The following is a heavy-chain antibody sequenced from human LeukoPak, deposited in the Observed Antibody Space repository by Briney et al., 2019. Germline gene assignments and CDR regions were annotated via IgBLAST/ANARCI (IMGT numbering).Heavy chain of an antibody. CDR1: GFTFSSYS. CDR2: ISSSSSYI. V-gene: IGHV3-21*01. Sequence: GESLKISCAASGFTFSSYSMNWVRQAPGKGLEWVSSISSSSSYIYYADSVKGRFTISRDNAKNSLYLQMNSLRAEDTAVYYCARDSYYDSSGVAFDIWGQGTMVTVSS. CDR3: ARDSYYDSSGVAFDI. J-gene: IGHJ3*02. D-gene: IGHD3-22*01.